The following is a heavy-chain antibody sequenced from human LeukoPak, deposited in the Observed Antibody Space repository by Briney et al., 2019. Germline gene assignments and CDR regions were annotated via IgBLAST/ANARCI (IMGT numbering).Heavy chain of an antibody. J-gene: IGHJ5*02. CDR3: AQGAAGSSGWYWFDP. CDR2: IYWDDDK. Sequence: SGPTLANPTQTLTLTCTFSGFSLSTSGVGVGWIRQPPGKALEWLALIYWDDDKRYSPSLNSRLTITKDTSKIQVVLTLTNMDPVDTATYYCAQGAAGSSGWYWFDPWGQGTLVTVSS. D-gene: IGHD6-19*01. V-gene: IGHV2-5*02. CDR1: GFSLSTSGVG.